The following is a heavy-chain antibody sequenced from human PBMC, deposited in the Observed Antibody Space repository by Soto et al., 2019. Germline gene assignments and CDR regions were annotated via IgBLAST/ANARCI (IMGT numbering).Heavy chain of an antibody. V-gene: IGHV1-2*04. D-gene: IGHD2-15*01. CDR1: GDTFTGYY. CDR3: ARGGDLYCSGGSCDAWFDP. CDR2: INPNSGGT. Sequence: QVQLLKSGAEVKKSGASVKVSCKASGDTFTGYYRHWVRQAPGQWLEWMGWINPNSGGTNYARKFQGWFTMTRDTSISTDYMELSRRRSDDTVVYYSARGGDLYCSGGSCDAWFDPCGQGTLVTVSS. J-gene: IGHJ5*02.